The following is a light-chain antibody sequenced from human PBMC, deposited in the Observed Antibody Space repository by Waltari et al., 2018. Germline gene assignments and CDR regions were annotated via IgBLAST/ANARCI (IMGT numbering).Light chain of an antibody. CDR1: QSVSSN. V-gene: IGKV3D-15*01. CDR2: GAS. CDR3: QQYNNWPPLT. J-gene: IGKJ4*01. Sequence: EIVMTQSQATLSVSQGERATTSCRASQSVSSNLAWYQQKPGQAPRLLIYGASTRATGIPARFSGSGSGTEFTLTISSLQSEDFAVYYCQQYNNWPPLTFGGGTKVEIK.